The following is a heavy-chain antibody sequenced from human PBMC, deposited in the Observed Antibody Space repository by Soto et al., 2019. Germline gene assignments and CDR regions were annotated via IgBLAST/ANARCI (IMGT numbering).Heavy chain of an antibody. V-gene: IGHV3-23*01. Sequence: PGGSLRLACAASGFTFSSYAMGWVRQAPGKGLEWVSAISGSGGSTNYVGSVRGRFTISRDNSKNTVYLQMDNLRAEDTAIYYCAKYLEWLLSLDYWGQGTLVTVSS. J-gene: IGHJ4*02. CDR1: GFTFSSYA. CDR2: ISGSGGST. CDR3: AKYLEWLLSLDY. D-gene: IGHD3-3*01.